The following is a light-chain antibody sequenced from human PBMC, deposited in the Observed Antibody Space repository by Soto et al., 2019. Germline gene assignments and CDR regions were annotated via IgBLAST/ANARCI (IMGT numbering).Light chain of an antibody. CDR2: GAS. J-gene: IGKJ4*01. CDR1: RSVSSN. V-gene: IGKV3-20*01. CDR3: EYYGNSIT. Sequence: TVLTQSPGTLSLSPGQTATLSCRASRSVSSNLAWYQQKPGHAPRLLIYGASFRATGIPDRFSGSGSGKDFTLIFSRLEPEDFAVYYCEYYGNSITFGGGTKVDNK.